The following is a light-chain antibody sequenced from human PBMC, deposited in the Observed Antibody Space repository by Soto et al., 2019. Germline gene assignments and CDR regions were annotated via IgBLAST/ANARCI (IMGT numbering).Light chain of an antibody. J-gene: IGKJ4*01. CDR3: QQYGSSPLT. CDR1: QSVTSSY. Sequence: EIVLTQSPGTLSLSPGDRATLSCRASQSVTSSYLAWYEQKPGQAPRLLIYGASSRATGIPDRFSGSGSGTDFTLTISGLEPEDFAVYYCQQYGSSPLTFGGGTKVDIK. V-gene: IGKV3-20*01. CDR2: GAS.